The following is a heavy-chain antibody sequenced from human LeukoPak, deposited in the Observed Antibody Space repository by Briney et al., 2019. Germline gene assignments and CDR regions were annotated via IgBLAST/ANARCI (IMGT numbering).Heavy chain of an antibody. Sequence: ASVKVSCKASGYSFSNFGIYWVRQAPGQGLEWMGWISAYNGNTNYAHSLEGRLTLTTDKSTSTVYMELSSLRPDDTAVYYCAKGLQHPYRGGWLYFDYWGQGTLVTVSS. J-gene: IGHJ4*02. CDR2: ISAYNGNT. CDR1: GYSFSNFG. V-gene: IGHV1-18*01. CDR3: AKGLQHPYRGGWLYFDY. D-gene: IGHD6-19*01.